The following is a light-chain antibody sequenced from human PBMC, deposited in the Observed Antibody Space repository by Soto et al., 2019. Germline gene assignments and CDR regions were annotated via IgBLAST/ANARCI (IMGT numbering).Light chain of an antibody. CDR2: EVY. CDR1: SIDVGSYNL. J-gene: IGLJ1*01. CDR3: CSYAGSNYV. Sequence: QSLVTQPGLLPGSCRPSTTISCTGTSIDVGSYNLVSWYQQHPGKAPKLMLYEVYKRPSGVSDRFSGSKSGNTAFLTISGLQAEDEADYYCCSYAGSNYVFGTGTKVTVL. V-gene: IGLV2-23*02.